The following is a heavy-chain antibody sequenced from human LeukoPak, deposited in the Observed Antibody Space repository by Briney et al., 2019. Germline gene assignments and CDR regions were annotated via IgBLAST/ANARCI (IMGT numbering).Heavy chain of an antibody. CDR2: ITNDGSTT. CDR1: GFIFRNFW. Sequence: GGSLRLSCAASGFIFRNFWMHWVRQAPVKGLEWVSHITNDGSTTGYADSVKGRFTISRDNAKNTLFLQMYSLRVEDSAVYYCLRDNRSAYDWGQGTRVTVSS. D-gene: IGHD2/OR15-2a*01. V-gene: IGHV3-74*01. CDR3: LRDNRSAYD. J-gene: IGHJ4*02.